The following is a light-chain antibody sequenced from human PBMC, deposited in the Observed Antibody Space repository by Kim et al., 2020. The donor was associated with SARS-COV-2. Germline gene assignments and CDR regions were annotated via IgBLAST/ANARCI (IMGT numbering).Light chain of an antibody. CDR1: RSDVGGYNY. J-gene: IGLJ2*01. V-gene: IGLV2-8*01. CDR3: SSYAGSNNVV. CDR2: EVS. Sequence: GQSVTISCTGTRSDVGGYNYVSWYQQHPGKAPKLMIYEVSKRPSGVPDRFSGSKSGNTASLTVSGLQAEDEADYYCSSYAGSNNVVFGGGTKLTVL.